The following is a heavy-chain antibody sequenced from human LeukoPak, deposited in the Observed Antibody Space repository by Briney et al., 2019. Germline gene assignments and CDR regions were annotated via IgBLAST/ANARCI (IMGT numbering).Heavy chain of an antibody. CDR2: IYYSGST. D-gene: IGHD3-10*01. CDR3: ARHEIRIYYGSGTLNWFDP. J-gene: IGHJ5*02. V-gene: IGHV4-59*05. CDR1: TDSTNTYY. Sequence: PSETLSLTCSVSTDSTNTYYWSWIRQSPGKGLEWIGSIYYSGSTYYNPSLKSRVTISVDTSKNQFSLKLNSVTAADTAVYYCARHEIRIYYGSGTLNWFDPWGQGTLVTVSS.